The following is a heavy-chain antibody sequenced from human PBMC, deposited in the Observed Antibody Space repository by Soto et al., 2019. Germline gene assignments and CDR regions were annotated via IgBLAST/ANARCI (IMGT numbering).Heavy chain of an antibody. V-gene: IGHV4-59*01. Sequence: SETLALTCTVSGGSISSYYWSWIRQPPGKGLEWIGYIYYSGSTNYNPSLKSRVTISVDTSKNQFSLKLSSVTAADTAVYYCARGRGTVAWHWYFDLWGRGTLVTVSS. CDR3: ARGRGTVAWHWYFDL. CDR1: GGSISSYY. J-gene: IGHJ2*01. D-gene: IGHD6-19*01. CDR2: IYYSGST.